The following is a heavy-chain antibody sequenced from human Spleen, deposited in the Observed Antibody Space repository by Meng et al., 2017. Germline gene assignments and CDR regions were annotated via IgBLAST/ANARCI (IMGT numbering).Heavy chain of an antibody. V-gene: IGHV4-39*05. CDR1: GGSIITSGYY. CDR2: IGHSGFT. D-gene: IGHD3-22*01. J-gene: IGHJ5*02. Sequence: QPQLQESGPGLGKPSEAPPLTCSVSGGSIITSGYYWGWIRQPPGKGLEWIGSIGHSGFTYYTPSVKSRVTVSIDTSKSQFSLKLTSVTAADTAVYFCVRSSAWVRTGFDPWGQGTLVTVSS. CDR3: VRSSAWVRTGFDP.